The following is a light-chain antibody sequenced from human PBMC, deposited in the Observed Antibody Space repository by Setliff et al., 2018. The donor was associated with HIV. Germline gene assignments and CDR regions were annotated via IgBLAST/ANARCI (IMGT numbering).Light chain of an antibody. CDR3: CSYAGSSTHVG. J-gene: IGLJ2*01. CDR2: EVN. CDR1: SSDVGSYNL. Sequence: QSALTQPASVSGSPGQSITISCTGTSSDVGSYNLVSWYQQHPGKAPKFIIYEVNKRPSGVSNRFSGSKSGNTASLTISGLQAEDEADYYCCSYAGSSTHVGVGGGTK. V-gene: IGLV2-23*02.